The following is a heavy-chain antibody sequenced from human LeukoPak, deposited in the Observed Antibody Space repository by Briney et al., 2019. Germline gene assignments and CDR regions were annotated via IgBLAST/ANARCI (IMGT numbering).Heavy chain of an antibody. J-gene: IGHJ3*02. CDR3: AKRRAGYSSSWYDAFDI. V-gene: IGHV4-4*02. CDR1: GGSSSSSNW. CDR2: IYHSGST. Sequence: SETLSLTGAVSGGSSSSSNWWSWVRQPPGKGLEWIGEIYHSGSTNYNPSLKSRVTISVDKSKNQFSLKLSSVTAADTAVYYCAKRRAGYSSSWYDAFDIWGQGTMVTVSS. D-gene: IGHD6-13*01.